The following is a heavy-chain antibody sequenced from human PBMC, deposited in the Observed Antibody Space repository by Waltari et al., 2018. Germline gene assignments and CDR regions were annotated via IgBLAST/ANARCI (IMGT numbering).Heavy chain of an antibody. Sequence: QVQLVQSGAEVKKPGSSVKVSCKASGYTFTSYYMHWVRKAPGQGLEWMGIINPCGGSTSYAQKFQVRVTMTRDTSTSTVYMELSSLRSEDTAVYYCARASLEWLPYFDYWGQGTLVTVSS. CDR3: ARASLEWLPYFDY. V-gene: IGHV1-46*01. J-gene: IGHJ4*02. CDR1: GYTFTSYY. CDR2: INPCGGST. D-gene: IGHD3-3*01.